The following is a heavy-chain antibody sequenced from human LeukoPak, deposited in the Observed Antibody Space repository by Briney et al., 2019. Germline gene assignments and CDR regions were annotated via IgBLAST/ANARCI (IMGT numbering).Heavy chain of an antibody. J-gene: IGHJ3*02. V-gene: IGHV3-20*04. Sequence: PGGSLRLSCAASGFTFDDHGMNWVRQVPGKGLEWVSGINWNGGSAGYADSVKGRFTISRDDAKNSLYLQMNSLRAEDTAVYYCARDPNSSSWGDAFDIWGQGTMVTVSS. CDR2: INWNGGSA. CDR3: ARDPNSSSWGDAFDI. D-gene: IGHD6-13*01. CDR1: GFTFDDHG.